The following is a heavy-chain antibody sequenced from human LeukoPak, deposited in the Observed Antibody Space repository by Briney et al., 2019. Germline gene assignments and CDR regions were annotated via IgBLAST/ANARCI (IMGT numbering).Heavy chain of an antibody. CDR2: IYYSGST. Sequence: SETLSLTCTVSGGSISSYYWSWIRQPPGKGLEWIGYIYYSGSTNYNPSLKSRVTISVDTSKNQFSLRLSSVTAADTAVYYCARETTTGGWFDPWGQGTLVTVSS. D-gene: IGHD1-14*01. V-gene: IGHV4-59*01. J-gene: IGHJ5*02. CDR1: GGSISSYY. CDR3: ARETTTGGWFDP.